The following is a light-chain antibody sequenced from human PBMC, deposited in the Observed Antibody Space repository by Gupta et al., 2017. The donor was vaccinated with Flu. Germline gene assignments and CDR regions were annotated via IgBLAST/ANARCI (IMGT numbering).Light chain of an antibody. CDR2: DNN. CDR1: SSNIGNNY. J-gene: IGLJ3*02. Sequence: QSVLTQPPSVSAAPGQKVTISSSGSSSNIGNNYVPWYQQLPGTAPKLLIYDNNKRPSGIPDRFSGSKSGTSATLGITGLQTGDEADYYCGTWDSSLSAWVFGGGTKLTVL. V-gene: IGLV1-51*01. CDR3: GTWDSSLSAWV.